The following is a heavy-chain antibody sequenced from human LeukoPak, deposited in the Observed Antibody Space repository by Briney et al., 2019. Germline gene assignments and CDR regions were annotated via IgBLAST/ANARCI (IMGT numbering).Heavy chain of an antibody. Sequence: PGGSLRLSCAASGFTFSDYYMSWIRQAPGKGLEWVANIKQDGSEKYNVDSVKGRFIISRDNAKNSLYLQINSLTTEDTAVYYCTRGSRPNYFDTMNIWGQGTMVTVSS. CDR1: GFTFSDYY. D-gene: IGHD3-22*01. J-gene: IGHJ3*02. CDR2: IKQDGSEK. CDR3: TRGSRPNYFDTMNI. V-gene: IGHV3-7*01.